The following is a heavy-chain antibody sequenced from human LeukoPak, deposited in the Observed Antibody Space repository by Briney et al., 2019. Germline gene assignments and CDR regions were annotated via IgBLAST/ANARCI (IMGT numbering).Heavy chain of an antibody. V-gene: IGHV3-23*01. J-gene: IGHJ4*02. CDR1: GFTFSSYA. Sequence: PGGSLRLSCAASGFTFSSYAMSWARQAPGKGLEWVSAISGSGGSTYYADSVKGRFTISRDNSENTLYLQMNSLRAEDTAVYYCASSTVTRTDYFDYWGQGTLVTVSS. CDR2: ISGSGGST. CDR3: ASSTVTRTDYFDY. D-gene: IGHD4-17*01.